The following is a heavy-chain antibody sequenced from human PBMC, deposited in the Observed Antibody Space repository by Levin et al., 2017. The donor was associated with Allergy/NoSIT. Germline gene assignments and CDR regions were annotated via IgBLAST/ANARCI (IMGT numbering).Heavy chain of an antibody. CDR2: IYYSGST. V-gene: IGHV4-59*01. CDR1: GGSISSYY. Sequence: PSETLSLTCTVSGGSISSYYWSWIRQPPGKGLEWIGYIYYSGSTNYNPSLKSRVTISVDTSKNQFSLKLSSVTAADTAVYYCARAPFDWSFFDYWGQGTLVTVSS. D-gene: IGHD3-9*01. J-gene: IGHJ4*02. CDR3: ARAPFDWSFFDY.